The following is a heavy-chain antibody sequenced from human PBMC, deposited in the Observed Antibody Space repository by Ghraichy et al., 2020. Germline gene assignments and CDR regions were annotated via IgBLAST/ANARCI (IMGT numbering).Heavy chain of an antibody. CDR2: MYYIGST. D-gene: IGHD6-19*01. V-gene: IGHV4-59*01. CDR3: ARDRGSGWYSVDY. CDR1: GGSFRISY. Sequence: SETLSLTFTVSGGSFRISYWGWILKPPGKGLEWIGYMYYIGSTNYNPSLKSRVTISGDTSKNQISLKVSSVTAADMAVYYCARDRGSGWYSVDYWGQGTLVTVSS. J-gene: IGHJ4*02.